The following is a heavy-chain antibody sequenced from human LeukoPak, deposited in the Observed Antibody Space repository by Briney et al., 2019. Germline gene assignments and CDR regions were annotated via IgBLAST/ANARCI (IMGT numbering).Heavy chain of an antibody. CDR1: CVSIRSYY. CDR2: IYYSGST. CDR3: ARIAAAGTGYFDY. J-gene: IGHJ4*02. Sequence: SDTLSLTCTVWCVSIRSYYWIEIRQPPGKGREWIGYIYYSGSTNYNPSLKSRVTISVDTSKNQFSLKLSSVTAADTAVYYCARIAAAGTGYFDYWGQGTLVAVSS. D-gene: IGHD6-13*01. V-gene: IGHV4-59*08.